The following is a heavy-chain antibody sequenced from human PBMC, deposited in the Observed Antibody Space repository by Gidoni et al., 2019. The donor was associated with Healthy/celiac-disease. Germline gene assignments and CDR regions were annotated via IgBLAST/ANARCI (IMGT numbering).Heavy chain of an antibody. V-gene: IGHV3-7*03. CDR1: GFTFSSYW. CDR2: IKQDGSEK. CDR3: ARVGWKLLQDDAFDI. J-gene: IGHJ3*02. D-gene: IGHD1-26*01. Sequence: EVQLVESGGGLVQPGGSLRLSCAASGFTFSSYWMSWVRQAPGKGLEWVANIKQDGSEKYYVDSVKGRFTISRDNAKNSLYLQMNSLRAEDTAVYYCARVGWKLLQDDAFDIWGQGTMVTVSS.